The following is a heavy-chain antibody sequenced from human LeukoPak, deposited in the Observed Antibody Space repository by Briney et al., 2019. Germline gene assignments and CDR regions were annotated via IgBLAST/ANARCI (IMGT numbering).Heavy chain of an antibody. V-gene: IGHV3-23*01. CDR1: GFTFSSYA. J-gene: IGHJ4*02. D-gene: IGHD5-12*01. Sequence: GGSLRLSCAASGFTFSSYALNWVRQAPGKGLEWVSAISGSGTSTYYADSVKGRFTLSRDNSKNTMYLQMNSLRAEDTAVYYSAKDGKVIVATSVAHWGQGTLVTVSS. CDR3: AKDGKVIVATSVAH. CDR2: ISGSGTST.